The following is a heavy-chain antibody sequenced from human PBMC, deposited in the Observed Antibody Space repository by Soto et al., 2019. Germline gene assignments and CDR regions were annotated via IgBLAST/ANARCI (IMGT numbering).Heavy chain of an antibody. J-gene: IGHJ6*02. Sequence: GGSLRLSCAASGFTFSSYWMSWVRQAPGKGLEWVANIKQDGSNKYYADSVKGRFTISRDNSKNTLYLQMNSLRAEDTAVYYCARDREQWLVQVYYYGMDVWGQGTTVTVSS. CDR1: GFTFSSYW. D-gene: IGHD6-19*01. CDR2: IKQDGSNK. CDR3: ARDREQWLVQVYYYGMDV. V-gene: IGHV3-7*01.